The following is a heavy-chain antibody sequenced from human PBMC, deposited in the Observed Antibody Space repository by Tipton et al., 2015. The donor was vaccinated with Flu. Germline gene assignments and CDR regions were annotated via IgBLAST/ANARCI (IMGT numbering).Heavy chain of an antibody. CDR3: ARPKDPYSSSPFYAFDI. CDR2: IYYSGST. V-gene: IGHV4-59*01. CDR1: GGSISSYY. J-gene: IGHJ3*02. Sequence: TLSLTCTVSGGSISSYYWSWIRQPPGKGLEWIGYIYYSGSTNYNPSLKSRVTISVDTSKNQFSLKLSSVTAADTAVYYCARPKDPYSSSPFYAFDIWGQGTMVTVSS. D-gene: IGHD6-13*01.